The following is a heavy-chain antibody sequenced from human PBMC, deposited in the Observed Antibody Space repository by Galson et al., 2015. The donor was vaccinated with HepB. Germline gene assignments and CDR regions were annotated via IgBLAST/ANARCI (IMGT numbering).Heavy chain of an antibody. D-gene: IGHD2-8*02. CDR2: IKSKTDGETT. Sequence: SLRLSCAASGFAFNNAWMNWVRQAPGKGLEWVGRIKSKTDGETTDYAAPVKGRFTISRDDSKNRLYLQMNSLKPEDTAVYYCTTDVYYSTYWSWLDPWGQGTLVTVSS. V-gene: IGHV3-15*01. CDR3: TTDVYYSTYWSWLDP. CDR1: GFAFNNAW. J-gene: IGHJ5*02.